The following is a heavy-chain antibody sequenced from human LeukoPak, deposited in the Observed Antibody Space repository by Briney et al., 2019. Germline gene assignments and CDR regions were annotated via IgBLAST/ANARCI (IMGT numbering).Heavy chain of an antibody. CDR1: LCTFSSYA. Sequence: SVKVSCKASLCTFSSYAISWVRQAPGPGLEWMGGVIPIFCTANYAQKFQGRVTISADESTSTAYMELSSLRSEDTAVYYCAREGDYGDFTGVYWGQGSLVTVS. V-gene: IGHV1-69*01. CDR2: VIPIFCTA. CDR3: AREGDYGDFTGVY. J-gene: IGHJ4*02. D-gene: IGHD4-17*01.